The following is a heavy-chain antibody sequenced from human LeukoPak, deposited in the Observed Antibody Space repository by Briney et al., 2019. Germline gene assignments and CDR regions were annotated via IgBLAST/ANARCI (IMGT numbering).Heavy chain of an antibody. CDR3: ASAAGPFDN. CDR2: IWFDGSIK. CDR1: GLTFSSYG. D-gene: IGHD6-13*01. Sequence: GGSLRLSCAASGLTFSSYGMHWVRQAPGKWLEWVAVIWFDGSIKYYADSVKGRFTISRDNSINTLYLQMNSLRAEDTAVYYCASAAGPFDNWGQGTLVTVSS. V-gene: IGHV3-33*01. J-gene: IGHJ4*02.